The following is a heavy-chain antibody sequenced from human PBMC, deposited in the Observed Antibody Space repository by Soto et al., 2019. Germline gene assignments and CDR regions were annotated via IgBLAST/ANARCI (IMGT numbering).Heavy chain of an antibody. D-gene: IGHD2-21*02. V-gene: IGHV4-34*01. CDR2: INHSGTI. CDR3: ARADRTLVTSYSLDV. J-gene: IGHJ6*02. CDR1: GGSFSGYY. Sequence: PSETLSLTCAVYGGSFSGYYWTWIRQPPGKGLEWTGEINHSGTINFNPSLKSRLTISLDTSKKHFSLKLSSVTDADTAAYYCARADRTLVTSYSLDVWGQGTTVTVSS.